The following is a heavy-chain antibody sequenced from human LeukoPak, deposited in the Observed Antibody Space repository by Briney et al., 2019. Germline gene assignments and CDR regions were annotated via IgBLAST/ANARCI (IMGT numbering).Heavy chain of an antibody. Sequence: GASVKVSCKASGYTFTIYDINWVRQAAGQGLEWMGWMNPNSGNTGYAQKFQGRVTITRNTSISTAYMELSSLRSEDTAVYSCARGPSWSGYSQPYYFDYWGQGTLVTVSS. CDR3: ARGPSWSGYSQPYYFDY. CDR1: GYTFTIYD. D-gene: IGHD3-3*01. CDR2: MNPNSGNT. V-gene: IGHV1-8*03. J-gene: IGHJ4*02.